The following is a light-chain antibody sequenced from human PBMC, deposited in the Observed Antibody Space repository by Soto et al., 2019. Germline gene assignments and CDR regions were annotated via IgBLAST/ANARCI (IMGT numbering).Light chain of an antibody. CDR1: QSVSSN. J-gene: IGKJ4*01. CDR3: QQHTNWPLT. Sequence: EIVLTQSPATLSLSPGERATLSCRASQSVSSNLAWYQQRPGQAPRLLIYGASTRATGIPARFSGSGSGTDFTLTISSLEPEDFAVYYCQQHTNWPLTFGGGTKVDIK. V-gene: IGKV3-11*01. CDR2: GAS.